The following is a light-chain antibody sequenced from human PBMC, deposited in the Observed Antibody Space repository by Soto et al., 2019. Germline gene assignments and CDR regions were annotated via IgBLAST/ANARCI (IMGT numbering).Light chain of an antibody. CDR1: QSVSSN. V-gene: IGKV3-15*01. CDR2: DAS. J-gene: IGKJ3*01. CDR3: QQYNTWPLT. Sequence: EAVMTQSPATLSVSPGERPTLSCRASQSVSSNLAWYQQKPGQAPRLLIYDASTRATGIPARFSGSGSGTGFTLTGSSLQSEDFAVYCCQQYNTWPLTFGPGTKVDIK.